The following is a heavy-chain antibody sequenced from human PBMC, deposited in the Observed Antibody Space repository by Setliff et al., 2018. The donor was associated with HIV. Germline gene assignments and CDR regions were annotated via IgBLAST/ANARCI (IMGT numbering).Heavy chain of an antibody. V-gene: IGHV4-34*01. CDR2: INHSGST. Sequence: SETLSLTCAVYGGSFSGYYWSWIRQTPGKGLEWIGEINHSGSTNYNPSLKSRVTISVDTSKKQVSLQLKSVTAADTAVYYCGRGGAAAHYYYYGMDVWGQGTTVTVSS. CDR3: GRGGAAAHYYYYGMDV. J-gene: IGHJ6*02. CDR1: GGSFSGYY. D-gene: IGHD6-13*01.